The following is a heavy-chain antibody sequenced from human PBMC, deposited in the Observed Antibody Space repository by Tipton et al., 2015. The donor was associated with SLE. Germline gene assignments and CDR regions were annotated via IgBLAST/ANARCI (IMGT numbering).Heavy chain of an antibody. V-gene: IGHV4-59*12. Sequence: TLSLTCTVSGGSISSYYWSWIRQPPGKGLEWIGYIYYSGSTNYNPSLKSRVTISVDTSKNQFSLKLSSVTAADTAVYFCARGVGRAKWYHRYYLDVWGKGATVIVSS. J-gene: IGHJ6*03. CDR1: GGSISSYY. D-gene: IGHD1-26*01. CDR2: IYYSGST. CDR3: ARGVGRAKWYHRYYLDV.